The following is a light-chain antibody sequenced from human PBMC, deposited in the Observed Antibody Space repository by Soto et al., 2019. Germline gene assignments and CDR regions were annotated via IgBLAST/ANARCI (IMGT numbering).Light chain of an antibody. CDR2: GAS. Sequence: EIVLTQSPGTLSLSPGERATLSCRASQSVSNNYLAWYQQKPGQAPRLFIYGASSRANGIPDRFSGSGAGAYFNLTISRLEPADFGVYFCQQYGSSHTFGQGTRLEIK. CDR1: QSVSNNY. CDR3: QQYGSSHT. J-gene: IGKJ5*01. V-gene: IGKV3-20*01.